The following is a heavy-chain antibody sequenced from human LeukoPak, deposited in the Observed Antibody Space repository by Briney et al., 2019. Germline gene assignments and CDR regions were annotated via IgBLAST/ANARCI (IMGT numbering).Heavy chain of an antibody. D-gene: IGHD2-15*01. Sequence: SVKVSCMASGGTFSSYPISWVRQAPGQGLEGMGGIIPIFGTANYAQKFQGRVTITADESTSTAYMELSSLRSEDTAVYYCARCLGGSCYLFDYWGQGTLVTVSS. CDR3: ARCLGGSCYLFDY. V-gene: IGHV1-69*01. J-gene: IGHJ4*02. CDR2: IIPIFGTA. CDR1: GGTFSSYP.